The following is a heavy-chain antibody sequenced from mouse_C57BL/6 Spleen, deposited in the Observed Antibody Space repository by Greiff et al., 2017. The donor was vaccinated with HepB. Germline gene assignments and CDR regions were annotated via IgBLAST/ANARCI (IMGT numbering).Heavy chain of an antibody. D-gene: IGHD1-1*01. Sequence: EVKLVESGEGLVKPGGSLKLSCAASGFTFSSYAISWVRQTPEKRLEWVAYISSGGDYIYYADTVKGRFTISRDNARNTLYLQMSSLKSEDTAMYYCTRANYYGSSYYAMDYWGQGTSVTVSS. CDR2: ISSGGDYI. J-gene: IGHJ4*01. V-gene: IGHV5-9-1*02. CDR3: TRANYYGSSYYAMDY. CDR1: GFTFSSYA.